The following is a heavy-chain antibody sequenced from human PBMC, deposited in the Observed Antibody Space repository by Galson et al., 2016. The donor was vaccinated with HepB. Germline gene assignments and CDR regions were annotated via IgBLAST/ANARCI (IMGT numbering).Heavy chain of an antibody. CDR3: AKDPRSYYNILNYYFDS. J-gene: IGHJ4*02. V-gene: IGHV3-23*01. CDR1: GFTFRNYG. CDR2: ISDSGFST. Sequence: SLRLSCAASGFTFRNYGMSWVRQAPGKGLGWVSGISDSGFSTYYSDSVKGRFTISRDNSKNTLHLQMNSLRAEDTAVYYCAKDPRSYYNILNYYFDSWGQGTLVTVSS. D-gene: IGHD3-9*01.